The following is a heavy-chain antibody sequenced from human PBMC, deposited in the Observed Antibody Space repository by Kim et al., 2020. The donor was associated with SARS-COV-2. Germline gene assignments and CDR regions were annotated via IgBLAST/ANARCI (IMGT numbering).Heavy chain of an antibody. J-gene: IGHJ4*02. CDR1: GDSISRSSKY. V-gene: IGHV4-39*01. CDR2: FNYSRNT. CDR3: ARLFSENPAVEY. Sequence: SETLSLTCTVSGDSISRSSKYWGWIRQPPGKGLEWFGSFNYSRNTYYNPSLKSRVTISVYTSKNQFSLKMRSVTAADTAVYYCARLFSENPAVEYWGQGT.